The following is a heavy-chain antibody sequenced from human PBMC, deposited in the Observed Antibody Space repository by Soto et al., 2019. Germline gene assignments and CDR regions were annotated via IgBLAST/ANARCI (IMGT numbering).Heavy chain of an antibody. CDR2: ISGSGGST. J-gene: IGHJ6*02. CDR3: AKVPGTRYYYYGMDV. CDR1: GFTFSSYA. D-gene: IGHD1-1*01. Sequence: GGSLRLSCAASGFTFSSYAMSWVRQAPGKGLEWVSAISGSGGSTYYADSVKGRFTISRDNSKNTLYLQMNSLRAEDTALYYCAKVPGTRYYYYGMDVWGQGTTVTVSS. V-gene: IGHV3-23*01.